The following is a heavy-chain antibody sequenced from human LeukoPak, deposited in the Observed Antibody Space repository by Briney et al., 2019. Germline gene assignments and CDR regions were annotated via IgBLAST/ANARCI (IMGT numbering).Heavy chain of an antibody. CDR2: VHYYGHT. CDR1: GGSVIGSIYY. J-gene: IGHJ5*02. CDR3: ARGSNVNACSGATCFSTNWFDP. D-gene: IGHD2-15*01. Sequence: SETLSLTCTVSGGSVIGSIYYWAWIRQPPGKGLEWIGNVHYYGHTHYSSSLKSRVTLSLDTSKNLFSLNLSSVTVADTAVYYCARGSNVNACSGATCFSTNWFDPWGPGTQVTVSS. V-gene: IGHV4-39*07.